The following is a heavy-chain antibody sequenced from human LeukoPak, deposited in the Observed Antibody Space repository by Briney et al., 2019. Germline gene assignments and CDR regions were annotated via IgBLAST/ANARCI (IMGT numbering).Heavy chain of an antibody. CDR3: ARHISRETSDY. Sequence: SETLSPTCAVSGGSLSSNRYVWGWIRQPPGKGLDWIGIIYYSGSTYYNPSLKSRVTISVDKSKKQLSLKLSSVTAADTAIYYCARHISRETSDYWGQGTLVTVSS. CDR2: IYYSGST. CDR1: GGSLSSNRYV. V-gene: IGHV4-39*01. D-gene: IGHD1-14*01. J-gene: IGHJ4*02.